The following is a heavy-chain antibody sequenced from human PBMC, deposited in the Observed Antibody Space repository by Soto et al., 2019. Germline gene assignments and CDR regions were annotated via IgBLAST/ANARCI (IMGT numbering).Heavy chain of an antibody. D-gene: IGHD2-2*02. V-gene: IGHV3-30-3*01. CDR3: SRGYCRSTSCYTGRGDYYYYGMDV. CDR2: ISYDGSNK. Sequence: HPGGSLRLSCAASGFTFSSYAMHWVRQAPGKGLEWVAVISYDGSNKYYADSVKGRFTISRDNSKSTLYLQMNSLRAQDTAVYYCSRGYCRSTSCYTGRGDYYYYGMDVWGPGTTLTAS. J-gene: IGHJ6*02. CDR1: GFTFSSYA.